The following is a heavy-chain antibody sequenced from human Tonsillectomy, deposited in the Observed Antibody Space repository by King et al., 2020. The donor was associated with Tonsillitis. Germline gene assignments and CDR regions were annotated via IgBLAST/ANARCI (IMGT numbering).Heavy chain of an antibody. Sequence: QLVQSGSELKKPGASVKVSCKASGYIFINYAMNWVRQAPGQGLEWMGWINTNTGNPTYAQGFTGRFVFSLDTSVSTAYLQISSLKAEDTAVYSCARFTVQWLRSILFFDYWGQGTLVTVSS. CDR1: GYIFINYA. CDR3: ARFTVQWLRSILFFDY. D-gene: IGHD5-12*01. V-gene: IGHV7-4-1*02. CDR2: INTNTGNP. J-gene: IGHJ4*02.